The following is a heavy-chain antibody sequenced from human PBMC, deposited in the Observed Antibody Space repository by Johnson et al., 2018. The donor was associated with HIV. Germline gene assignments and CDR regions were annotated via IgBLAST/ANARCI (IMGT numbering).Heavy chain of an antibody. Sequence: VQLVESGGGLVKPGGSLRLSCAASGFTFSDYYMSWIRQAPGKGLEWVANIKQDGSEKYYGDSVKGRFTVSRDNAKNSLYLQMNTLRAEDTAVYYCARDQRGGYSYGDAFDIWGQGTMVTVSS. J-gene: IGHJ3*02. CDR2: IKQDGSEK. CDR3: ARDQRGGYSYGDAFDI. D-gene: IGHD5-18*01. CDR1: GFTFSDYY. V-gene: IGHV3-7*01.